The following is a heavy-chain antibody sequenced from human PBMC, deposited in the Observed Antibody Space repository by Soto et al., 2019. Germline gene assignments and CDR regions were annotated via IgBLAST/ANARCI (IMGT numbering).Heavy chain of an antibody. D-gene: IGHD2-2*02. CDR2: IIPIFGTA. V-gene: IGHV1-69*13. CDR3: ASDVVPAAISTRYYGMDV. Sequence: ASVKVSCKASGGTFSSYAISWVRQAPGQGLEWMGGIIPIFGTANYAQKFQGRVTITADESTSTAYMELSSLRSEDTAVYYCASDVVPAAISTRYYGMDVWGQGTTVTVSS. J-gene: IGHJ6*02. CDR1: GGTFSSYA.